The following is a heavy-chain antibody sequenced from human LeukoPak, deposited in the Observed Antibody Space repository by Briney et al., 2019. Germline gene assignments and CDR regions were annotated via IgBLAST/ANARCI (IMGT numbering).Heavy chain of an antibody. V-gene: IGHV4-59*01. J-gene: IGHJ4*02. CDR3: ARVSAAMFCFFDY. CDR2: IYYSGST. Sequence: PSETLSLTCTVSGGSISSYYWSWIRQPPGKGLEWIGYIYYSGSTNYNPSLKSRVTISVDTSKNQFSLKLSSVTAADTAVYYCARVSAAMFCFFDYWGQGTLVTVSS. CDR1: GGSISSYY. D-gene: IGHD2-2*01.